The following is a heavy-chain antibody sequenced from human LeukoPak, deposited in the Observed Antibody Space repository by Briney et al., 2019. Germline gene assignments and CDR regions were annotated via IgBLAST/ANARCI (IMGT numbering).Heavy chain of an antibody. J-gene: IGHJ4*02. Sequence: GGSLRLSCAASGFTSDHFDDYGISWVRQVPGKGLEWVSGINWSGGSTGYADPLRGRFTISRDNAKNSLYLQMDSLRAEDTALYYCARAPITSPFYFDYWGQGTLVTVSS. CDR2: INWSGGST. CDR1: GFTSDHFDDYG. V-gene: IGHV3-20*04. CDR3: ARAPITSPFYFDY. D-gene: IGHD2-2*01.